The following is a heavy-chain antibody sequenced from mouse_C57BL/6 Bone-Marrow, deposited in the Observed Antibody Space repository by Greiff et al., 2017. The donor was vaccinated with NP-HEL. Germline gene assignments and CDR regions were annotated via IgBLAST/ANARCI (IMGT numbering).Heavy chain of an antibody. Sequence: QVQLQQPGAELVRPGSSVKLSCKASGYTFTSYWMHWVKQRPIQGLEWIGNIDPSDSETHYNQKFKDKATLTVDKSSSTAYMPLSSLTSEDSAVYYCARRVIMHSTWFAYWGQGTLVTVSA. V-gene: IGHV1-52*01. CDR2: IDPSDSET. CDR3: ARRVIMHSTWFAY. CDR1: GYTFTSYW. J-gene: IGHJ3*01. D-gene: IGHD2-5*01.